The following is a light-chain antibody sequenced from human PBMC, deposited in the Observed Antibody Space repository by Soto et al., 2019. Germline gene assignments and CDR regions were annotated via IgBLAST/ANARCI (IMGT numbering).Light chain of an antibody. V-gene: IGKV3-15*01. CDR2: GAS. CDR3: QQYNDWPLYT. J-gene: IGKJ2*01. Sequence: EIVMTQSPATLSVSPEERATLSCRASQSVGSNFAWYQQKPGQAPRLLIYGASTRATGIPARLSGSGSGTEFTLTISGLQSEDFAVYYCQQYNDWPLYTFGQGTK. CDR1: QSVGSN.